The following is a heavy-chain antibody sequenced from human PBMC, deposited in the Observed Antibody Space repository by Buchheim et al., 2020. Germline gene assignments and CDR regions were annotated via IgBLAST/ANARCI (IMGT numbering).Heavy chain of an antibody. CDR3: ARDPPDYCSSTSCYFHNY. CDR1: GFTFSSYS. Sequence: EVQLVESGGGLVKPGGSLRLSCAASGFTFSSYSMNWVRQAPGKGLEWVSSISSSSSYIYYADSVKGRFTISRDNAKNSLYLQMNSLRAEDTAVYYCARDPPDYCSSTSCYFHNYWGQGTL. D-gene: IGHD2-2*01. CDR2: ISSSSSYI. J-gene: IGHJ4*02. V-gene: IGHV3-21*01.